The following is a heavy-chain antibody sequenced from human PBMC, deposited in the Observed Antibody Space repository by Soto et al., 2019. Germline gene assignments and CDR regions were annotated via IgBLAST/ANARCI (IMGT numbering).Heavy chain of an antibody. J-gene: IGHJ6*02. D-gene: IGHD6-19*01. Sequence: SETLSLTCTVSGGSISSYCWSWIRQPPGKGLEWIGYIYYSGSTNYNPSLKSRVTISVDTSKNQFSLKLSSVTAADTAVYYCARDDGIAVAGPYYGMDVWGQGTTVTVSS. CDR2: IYYSGST. V-gene: IGHV4-59*01. CDR1: GGSISSYC. CDR3: ARDDGIAVAGPYYGMDV.